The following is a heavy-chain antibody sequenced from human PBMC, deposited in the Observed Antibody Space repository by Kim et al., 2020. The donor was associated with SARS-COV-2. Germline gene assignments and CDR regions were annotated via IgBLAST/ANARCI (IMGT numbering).Heavy chain of an antibody. V-gene: IGHV3-30-3*01. CDR3: ARALSGSYYDAFDI. CDR2: ISYDGSNK. D-gene: IGHD1-26*01. CDR1: GFTFSSYA. Sequence: GGSLRLSCAASGFTFSSYAMHWVRQAPGKGLEWVAVISYDGSNKYYADSVKGRFTISRDNSKNTLYLQMNSLRAEDTAVYYCARALSGSYYDAFDIWGQGTMVTVSS. J-gene: IGHJ3*02.